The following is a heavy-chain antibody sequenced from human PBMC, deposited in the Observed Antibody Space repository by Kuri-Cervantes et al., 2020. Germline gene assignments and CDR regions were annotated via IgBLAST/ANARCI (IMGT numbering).Heavy chain of an antibody. CDR2: ISPDGRIT. V-gene: IGHV3-74*01. CDR3: ARDQGSSGYYFFHAFDI. D-gene: IGHD3-22*01. J-gene: IGHJ3*02. CDR1: GFSFSNHW. Sequence: GGSLRLSCAASGFSFSNHWMFWVRQAPGEGLVWVSSISPDGRITTYADSVKGRFTISRDNAKNSLHLQMNSLRVEDTALYYCARDQGSSGYYFFHAFDIWGQGTMVTVSS.